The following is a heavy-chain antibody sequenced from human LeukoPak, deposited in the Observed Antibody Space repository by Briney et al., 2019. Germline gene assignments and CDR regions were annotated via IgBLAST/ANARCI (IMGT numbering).Heavy chain of an antibody. CDR2: IDPSDSYT. V-gene: IGHV5-10-1*01. CDR1: GYSFTSYW. D-gene: IGHD6-13*01. Sequence: GESLRISCKGFGYSFTSYWINWVRQMPGKGLEWMGRIDPSDSYTNYSPAFQGHVTISVDKFIITAYLQWSSLKASDTAMYYCARRQQLDWFDPWGQGTLVTVSS. J-gene: IGHJ5*02. CDR3: ARRQQLDWFDP.